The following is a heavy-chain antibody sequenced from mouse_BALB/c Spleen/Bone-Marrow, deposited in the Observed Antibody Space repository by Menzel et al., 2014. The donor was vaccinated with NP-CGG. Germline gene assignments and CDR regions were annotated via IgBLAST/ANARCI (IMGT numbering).Heavy chain of an antibody. CDR1: GDSITSGY. J-gene: IGHJ4*01. CDR2: ISYSGST. D-gene: IGHD1-1*01. CDR3: ASYYYGSSYAMDY. Sequence: EVQLVESGPRLVKPSQTLSLRCSVTGDSITSGYWNWIRKFPGNKLEYMGYISYSGSTYYNPSLQSRITITRDTSNNXYYLQLNSVTTEDTATYHCASYYYGSSYAMDYWCQGTSVTVSS. V-gene: IGHV3-8*02.